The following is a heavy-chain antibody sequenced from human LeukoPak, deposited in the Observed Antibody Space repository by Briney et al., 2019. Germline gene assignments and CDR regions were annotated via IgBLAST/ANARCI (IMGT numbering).Heavy chain of an antibody. CDR3: ARHGSDSGTYYDLGADY. D-gene: IGHD1-26*01. CDR2: IYPGDSDT. J-gene: IGHJ4*02. CDR1: GYSFTKYW. Sequence: GESLKISCQASGYSFTKYWIGWVRQMPGKGLEWMGIIYPGDSDTRYSPSFQGQVTISADKSITTAYLQWRSLKASDTAMYYCARHGSDSGTYYDLGADYWGQGTLATVSS. V-gene: IGHV5-51*01.